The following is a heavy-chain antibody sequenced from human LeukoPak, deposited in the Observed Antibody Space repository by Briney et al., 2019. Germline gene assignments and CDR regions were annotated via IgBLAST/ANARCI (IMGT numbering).Heavy chain of an antibody. V-gene: IGHV1-69*04. D-gene: IGHD4-17*01. J-gene: IGHJ4*02. CDR3: ATPSRTEDGDYGVC. CDR2: IIPILDLA. CDR1: GVIFSNFA. Sequence: SVKVSCKASGVIFSNFAFNWVRQAPGQGLEWMGRIIPILDLAHFTQKFQGRLTITADKSTNTGYMELSSLTAEDTAVYYCATPSRTEDGDYGVCWGQGTLVTVPS.